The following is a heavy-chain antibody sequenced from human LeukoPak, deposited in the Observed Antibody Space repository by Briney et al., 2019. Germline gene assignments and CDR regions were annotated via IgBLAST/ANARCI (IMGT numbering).Heavy chain of an antibody. CDR3: ARQTGVGLFILP. Sequence: SETLSLTCAVYGGSFSGYYWSWIRQPPGKGLEWIGEINHSGSTNYNPSLKSRVTISVDTSKNQFSLKLSSVTAADTAVYYCARQTGVGLFILPGGRGTLVPVSS. CDR2: INHSGST. V-gene: IGHV4-34*01. J-gene: IGHJ4*02. D-gene: IGHD3-3*01. CDR1: GGSFSGYY.